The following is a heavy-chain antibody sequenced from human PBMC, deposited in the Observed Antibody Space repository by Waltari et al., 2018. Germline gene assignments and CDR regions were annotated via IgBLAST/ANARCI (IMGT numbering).Heavy chain of an antibody. V-gene: IGHV4-61*02. CDR1: GGSVSGGTYY. J-gene: IGHJ4*02. Sequence: QVQLQESGPGLVKPAQTLSLTCAVSGGSVSGGTYYGSWVRQPAGKGLEWIGRGFSSGFTNYNPSLTSRVTISVDTSKNHFSLNLSSVTAADSAVYYCARTLEKTYGCWYLDTWGQGIRVTVSS. D-gene: IGHD6-13*01. CDR2: GFSSGFT. CDR3: ARTLEKTYGCWYLDT.